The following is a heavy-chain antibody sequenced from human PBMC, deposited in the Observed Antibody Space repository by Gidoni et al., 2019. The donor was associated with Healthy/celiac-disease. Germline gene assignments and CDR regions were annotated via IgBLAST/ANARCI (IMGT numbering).Heavy chain of an antibody. CDR2: IYYSGST. J-gene: IGHJ4*02. D-gene: IGHD5-18*01. CDR1: GGSISSYY. V-gene: IGHV4-59*01. Sequence: QVQLQESGPGLVKPSEPLSLTCTVSGGSISSYYWSWIRQPPGKGLEWIGYIYYSGSTNYNPSLKSRVTISVDTSKNQFSLKLSSVTAADTAVYYCARVGDGYSLDYWGQGTLVTVSS. CDR3: ARVGDGYSLDY.